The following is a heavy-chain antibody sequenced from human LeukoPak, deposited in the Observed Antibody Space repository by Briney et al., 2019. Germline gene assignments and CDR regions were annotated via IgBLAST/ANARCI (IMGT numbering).Heavy chain of an antibody. Sequence: GASVKVSCKASGYTFTGYYMHWVRQAPGQGLGWMGWINPNSGGTNYAQKFQGRVTMTRDTSISTAYMELSRLRSDDTAVYYCASVGIAARRPSYYYMDVWGKGTTVTVSS. D-gene: IGHD6-6*01. V-gene: IGHV1-2*02. CDR3: ASVGIAARRPSYYYMDV. J-gene: IGHJ6*03. CDR2: INPNSGGT. CDR1: GYTFTGYY.